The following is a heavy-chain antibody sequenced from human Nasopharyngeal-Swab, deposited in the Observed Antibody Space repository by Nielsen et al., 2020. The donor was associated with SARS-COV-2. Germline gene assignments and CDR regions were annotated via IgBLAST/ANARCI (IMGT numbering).Heavy chain of an antibody. Sequence: GESLKISCAASGFTFSSYAMSRVRQAPGKGLEWDSVISGSGSGTYYADSVKGRFTISRDKSQNTLYLQMSSLRADDTAVYYCAKGGRSITIFGVAGSFDNWGQGTLVTVSS. D-gene: IGHD3-3*01. J-gene: IGHJ4*02. CDR1: GFTFSSYA. CDR3: AKGGRSITIFGVAGSFDN. V-gene: IGHV3-23*01. CDR2: ISGSGSGT.